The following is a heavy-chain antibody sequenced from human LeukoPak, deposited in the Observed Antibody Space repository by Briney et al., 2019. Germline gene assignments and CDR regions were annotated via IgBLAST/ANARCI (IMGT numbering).Heavy chain of an antibody. V-gene: IGHV3-53*01. CDR1: GFTVSTNY. J-gene: IGHJ4*02. D-gene: IGHD1-26*01. CDR3: AREGAKSTTPLDY. Sequence: HPGGSLRLSCAASGFTVSTNYMGWVRQAPGPGLEWVSVIYSGGSTYYADSVKGRFTISRDTSKNTLYLQMNSLRAEDTAVYYCAREGAKSTTPLDYWGQGTLVTVSS. CDR2: IYSGGST.